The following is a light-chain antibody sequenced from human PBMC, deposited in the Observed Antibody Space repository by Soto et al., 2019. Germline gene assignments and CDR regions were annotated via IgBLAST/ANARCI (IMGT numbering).Light chain of an antibody. Sequence: DIQMTQSPSTLSASIGERVTITCRASQSISNWLAWYQQKPGKAPKLLIYKASTVESRVPSRFSGSGSGTQFTLTISSMHPDDLATYYCQQYTSYYTFGQGTKVEIK. CDR2: KAS. CDR3: QQYTSYYT. CDR1: QSISNW. J-gene: IGKJ2*01. V-gene: IGKV1-5*03.